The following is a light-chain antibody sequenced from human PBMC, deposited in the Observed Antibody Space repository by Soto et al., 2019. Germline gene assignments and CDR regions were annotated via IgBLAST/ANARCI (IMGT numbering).Light chain of an antibody. V-gene: IGLV2-8*01. Sequence: QSVLTEAPSATGSPGQSVAISCTGTSSDVGGYNYVCWYQEHPGEAPKLMIYEVNKRTSGVPDRFSGSKSGHTASLTVSVLQAEDEADYYRRLEEGSSAVFGQGIKVPVL. CDR1: SSDVGGYNY. CDR2: EVN. CDR3: RLEEGSSAV. J-gene: IGLJ1*01.